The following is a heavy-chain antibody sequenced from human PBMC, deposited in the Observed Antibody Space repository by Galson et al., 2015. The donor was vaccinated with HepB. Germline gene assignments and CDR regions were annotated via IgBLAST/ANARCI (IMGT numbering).Heavy chain of an antibody. CDR3: ATLKDYGDYVGSFDY. D-gene: IGHD4-17*01. Sequence: SLRLSCAASGFTFSSYEMNWVRQAPGKGLEWVSYISSSGSTIYYADSVKGRFTISRDNAKNSLYLQMNSLRAEDTAVYYCATLKDYGDYVGSFDYWGQGTLVTVSS. V-gene: IGHV3-48*03. CDR1: GFTFSSYE. CDR2: ISSSGSTI. J-gene: IGHJ4*02.